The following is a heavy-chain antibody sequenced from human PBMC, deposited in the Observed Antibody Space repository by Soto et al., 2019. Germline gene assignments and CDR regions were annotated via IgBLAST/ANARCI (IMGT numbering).Heavy chain of an antibody. CDR1: GGSISRGGYS. D-gene: IGHD6-13*01. J-gene: IGHJ4*02. V-gene: IGHV4-31*03. CDR2: IYYRGST. CDR3: ASSFGVAAAGPFDS. Sequence: QVQLQESGPGLVKPSQTRSLTCTVSGGSISRGGYSWSWSRQHPGKGLEWIGYIYYRGSTYYDPSPKSRVTISVDTSQNQFSLKLSAVTSADTAVYYCASSFGVAAAGPFDSWGQGTLVTVSS.